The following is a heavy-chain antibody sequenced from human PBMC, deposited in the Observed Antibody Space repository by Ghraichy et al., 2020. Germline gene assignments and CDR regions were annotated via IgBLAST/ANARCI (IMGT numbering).Heavy chain of an antibody. Sequence: SETLSLTCTVSGGSISSGGYYWSWIRQHPGKGLEWIGYIYYSGSTYYNPSLKSRVTISVDTSKNQFSLKLSSVTAADTAVYYCARVGRGMIVVVDYWGQGTLVTVSS. CDR3: ARVGRGMIVVVDY. D-gene: IGHD3-22*01. CDR2: IYYSGST. V-gene: IGHV4-31*03. J-gene: IGHJ4*02. CDR1: GGSISSGGYY.